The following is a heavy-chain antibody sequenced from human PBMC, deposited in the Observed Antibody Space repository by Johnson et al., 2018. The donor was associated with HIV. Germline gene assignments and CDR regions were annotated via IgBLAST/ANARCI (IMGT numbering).Heavy chain of an antibody. J-gene: IGHJ3*01. CDR3: AKAYYSSSNLGAFDV. CDR2: IWYDGRSK. Sequence: QVQLVESGEGVVQPGGSLRLSCAAPGFTFNNYGMHWVRQAPGKGLAWVAIIWYDGRSKYYADSVKGRFTISRDNSRNTLYLQMNSLRAEDTAVNYCAKAYYSSSNLGAFDVWGQGTLVTVSS. V-gene: IGHV3-33*06. CDR1: GFTFNNYG. D-gene: IGHD6-6*01.